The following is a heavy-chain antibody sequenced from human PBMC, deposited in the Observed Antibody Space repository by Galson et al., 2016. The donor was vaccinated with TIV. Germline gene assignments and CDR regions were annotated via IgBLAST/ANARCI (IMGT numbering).Heavy chain of an antibody. CDR3: ATWLRGRITYYNYYGMDV. V-gene: IGHV1-46*01. Sequence: SVKVSCKASGYTFTNHNIHWVRQAPGQELEWVGVIYPDSGTTNSAQKFQGRATLTRDPSTGTVYMDLSSLRSGDTAVYYCATWLRGRITYYNYYGMDVWGQGTTVTVSS. J-gene: IGHJ6*02. CDR1: GYTFTNHN. CDR2: IYPDSGTT. D-gene: IGHD5-12*01.